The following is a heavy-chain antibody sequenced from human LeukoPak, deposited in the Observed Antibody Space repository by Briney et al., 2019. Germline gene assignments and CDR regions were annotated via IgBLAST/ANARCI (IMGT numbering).Heavy chain of an antibody. CDR1: VFTFSSYA. D-gene: IGHD1-7*01. CDR2: IRGSGGST. V-gene: IGHV3-23*01. J-gene: IGHJ4*02. CDR3: AKVAPYGNYVFDY. Sequence: PGGSLRLSCVASVFTFSSYAMRWVRQAPGKGVEWESRIRGSGGSTNYADSVKGRFTISRDNSKNTLYLQLNSLGVEDTAVYYCAKVAPYGNYVFDYWGQGTLVTVSS.